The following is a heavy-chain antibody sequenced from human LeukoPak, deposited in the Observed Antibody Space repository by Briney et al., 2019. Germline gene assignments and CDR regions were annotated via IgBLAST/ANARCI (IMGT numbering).Heavy chain of an antibody. CDR1: GYTFTGYY. Sequence: ASVKVSCKASGYTFTGYYMHWVRQAPGQGLEWMGWINPNSGGTNYAQKFQGRVTMTRDTSISTAYMELSRLRSDDTAVYYCARVPSGGKLGSYWGGYYFDYWGQGTLVTVSS. V-gene: IGHV1-2*02. J-gene: IGHJ4*02. D-gene: IGHD1-26*01. CDR3: ARVPSGGKLGSYWGGYYFDY. CDR2: INPNSGGT.